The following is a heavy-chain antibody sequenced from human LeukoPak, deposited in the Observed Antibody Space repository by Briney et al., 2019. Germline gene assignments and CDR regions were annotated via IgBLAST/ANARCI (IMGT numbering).Heavy chain of an antibody. J-gene: IGHJ2*01. CDR2: ISGSGGST. Sequence: GGSLRLSCAASGFTFSSYAMSWVRQAPGKGLEWVSAISGSGGSTYYADSVKGRFTISRDNSKNTLYLQMNSLRAEDTALYYCTAAHPADWYFDLWGRGTLVTVST. V-gene: IGHV3-23*01. D-gene: IGHD6-13*01. CDR1: GFTFSSYA. CDR3: TAAHPADWYFDL.